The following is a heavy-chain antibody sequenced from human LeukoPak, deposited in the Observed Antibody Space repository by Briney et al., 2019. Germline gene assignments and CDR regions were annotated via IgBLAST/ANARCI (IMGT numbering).Heavy chain of an antibody. CDR2: IYTSGST. Sequence: PSETLSLTCTVSGGSISSGSYYWSWIRQPAGKGLEWIGRIYTSGSTNYNPSLKSRVTISVDTSKNQFSLKLSSVTAADTAVYYCARFRPFTHPGAPNYYYYYYMDVWGKGTTVTISS. CDR1: GGSISSGSYY. D-gene: IGHD2-15*01. J-gene: IGHJ6*03. V-gene: IGHV4-61*02. CDR3: ARFRPFTHPGAPNYYYYYYMDV.